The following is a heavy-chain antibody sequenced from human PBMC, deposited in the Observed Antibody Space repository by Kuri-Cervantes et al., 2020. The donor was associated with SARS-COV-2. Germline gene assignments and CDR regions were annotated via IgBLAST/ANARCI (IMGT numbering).Heavy chain of an antibody. J-gene: IGHJ4*02. Sequence: GGSLRLSCAASGFTFSSYGMHWVRQAPGKGLEWVANIKQDGSEKYYVDSVKGRFTISRDNAKNSLYLQMNSLRAEDTAVYYCARDPPFSGSYFDYWGQGTLVTVSS. D-gene: IGHD1-26*01. CDR3: ARDPPFSGSYFDY. CDR2: IKQDGSEK. V-gene: IGHV3-7*01. CDR1: GFTFSSYG.